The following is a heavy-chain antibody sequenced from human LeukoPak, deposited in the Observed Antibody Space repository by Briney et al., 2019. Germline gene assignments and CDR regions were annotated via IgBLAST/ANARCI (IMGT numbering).Heavy chain of an antibody. CDR1: GGSISSGDYY. D-gene: IGHD3-3*01. Sequence: SETLSLTCTVSGGSISSGDYYWSWIRQPPGKGREWIGYIYYSGSTYYNPSLKSRVTISVDTSKNQFSLKLSSVTAADTAVYYCAGLRFLEWFVNYWGQGTLVTVSS. CDR3: AGLRFLEWFVNY. V-gene: IGHV4-30-4*08. CDR2: IYYSGST. J-gene: IGHJ4*02.